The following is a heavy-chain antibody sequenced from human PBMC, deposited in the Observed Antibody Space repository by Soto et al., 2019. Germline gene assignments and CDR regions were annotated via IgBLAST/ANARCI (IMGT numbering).Heavy chain of an antibody. V-gene: IGHV3-30-3*01. D-gene: IGHD2-15*01. CDR2: ISYDGSNK. Sequence: GGSLRLSCAASGFTFSSYAMHWVRQAPGKGLEWVAVISYDGSNKYYADSVKGRFTISRDNSKNTLYLQMNTLRADDTAVYYCAGDGGPLYCSGGSCYAGEYFQHWGLGTLVTVSS. J-gene: IGHJ1*01. CDR1: GFTFSSYA. CDR3: AGDGGPLYCSGGSCYAGEYFQH.